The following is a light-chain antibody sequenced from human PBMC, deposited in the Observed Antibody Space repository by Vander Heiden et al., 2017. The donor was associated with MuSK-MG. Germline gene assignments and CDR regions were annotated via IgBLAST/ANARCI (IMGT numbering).Light chain of an antibody. CDR2: GKN. V-gene: IGLV3-19*01. J-gene: IGLJ2*01. Sequence: SSELTQDPAVSVALGQTVRITCQGDSLRSYYASWYQQKPGQAPVLVIDGKNNRPSGIPARLACSTSGDTASVTITAAPAEEEADYYCYAPDNSSNHTVVFGGGTKRTVL. CDR3: YAPDNSSNHTVV. CDR1: SLRSYY.